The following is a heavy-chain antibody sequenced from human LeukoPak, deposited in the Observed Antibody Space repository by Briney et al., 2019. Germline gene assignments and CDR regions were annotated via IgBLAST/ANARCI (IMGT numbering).Heavy chain of an antibody. V-gene: IGHV3-23*01. J-gene: IGHJ6*02. CDR2: ISGSGGST. CDR1: GFTFSSYA. Sequence: PGGSLRLSCAASGFTFSSYAMSWVRQAPGNGLEWVSAISGSGGSTYYADSVKGRFTISRDNSKNTLYLQMNSLRAEDTAVYYCAKDITTLRYFDCFLLYGMDVWGQGTTVTVSS. D-gene: IGHD3-9*01. CDR3: AKDITTLRYFDCFLLYGMDV.